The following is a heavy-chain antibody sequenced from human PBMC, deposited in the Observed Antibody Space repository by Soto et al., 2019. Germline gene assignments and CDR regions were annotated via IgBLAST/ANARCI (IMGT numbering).Heavy chain of an antibody. CDR3: ARKRYFDWLEVGYFDY. J-gene: IGHJ4*02. CDR2: IYYSGST. Sequence: QVQLQESGPGLVKPSQTLSLTCTVSGGSISSGGYYWSWIRQHPGKGLEWIGYIYYSGSTYYNPYLKSRVTISVDTSKNQFSLKLSSVTAADTAVYYCARKRYFDWLEVGYFDYWGQGTLVTVSS. V-gene: IGHV4-31*03. CDR1: GGSISSGGYY. D-gene: IGHD3-9*01.